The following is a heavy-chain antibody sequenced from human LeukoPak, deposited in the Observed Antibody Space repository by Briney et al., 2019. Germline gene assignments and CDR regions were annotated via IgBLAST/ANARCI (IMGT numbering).Heavy chain of an antibody. CDR2: IHYSEST. Sequence: PSETLSLTCTVSGGSITSSGYYWGWLRQPPGQGLEWIGSIHYSESTYYNPSLKSRVTISGDTSKNQFSLKLSSVTAADTAVYYCARGRSSPDYWGQGTLVTVSS. CDR3: ARGRSSPDY. J-gene: IGHJ4*02. D-gene: IGHD6-13*01. V-gene: IGHV4-39*07. CDR1: GGSITSSGYY.